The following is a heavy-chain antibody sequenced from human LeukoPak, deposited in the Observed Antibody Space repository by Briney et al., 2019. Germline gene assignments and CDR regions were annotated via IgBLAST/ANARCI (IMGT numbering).Heavy chain of an antibody. J-gene: IGHJ4*02. V-gene: IGHV3-11*01. D-gene: IGHD4-17*01. Sequence: GGSLRLSCAASGFTFSDYNMRWLRQAPGKGLEWVSSISRSGSTKYYADSVKGRFTISRDNAKNSLFLQMNSLRAEDTAVYYCAKELDYGDAADYWGQGTLVTVSS. CDR3: AKELDYGDAADY. CDR1: GFTFSDYN. CDR2: ISRSGSTK.